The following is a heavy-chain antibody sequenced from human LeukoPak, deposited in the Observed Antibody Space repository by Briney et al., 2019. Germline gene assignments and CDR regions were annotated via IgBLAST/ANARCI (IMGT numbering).Heavy chain of an antibody. CDR3: ARSLVDYSSPSWSAHFDY. CDR2: IYYTGRT. Sequence: PSETLSLTCAVYGGPFSGYYWSWIRQPPGKGLEWVGSIYYTGRTFDNPSLESRVTVSVDTSKNQFTLKMRSLTVADTAVYYCARSLVDYSSPSWSAHFDYWGQEILVTVSS. D-gene: IGHD4-11*01. V-gene: IGHV4-34*01. J-gene: IGHJ4*02. CDR1: GGPFSGYY.